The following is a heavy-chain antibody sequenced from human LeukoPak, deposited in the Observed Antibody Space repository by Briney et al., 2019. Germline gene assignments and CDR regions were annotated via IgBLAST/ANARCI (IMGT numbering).Heavy chain of an antibody. D-gene: IGHD5-18*01. CDR3: ARQPGGYSYFTINWFDP. V-gene: IGHV4-59*08. J-gene: IGHJ5*02. Sequence: SETLSLTCTVSGGSISSYYWSWIRQPPGKGLEWIGYIYYSGSTSYNPSLKSRVTISVDTSKNQFSLKLSSVTAADTAVYYCARQPGGYSYFTINWFDPWGQGTLVTVSS. CDR1: GGSISSYY. CDR2: IYYSGST.